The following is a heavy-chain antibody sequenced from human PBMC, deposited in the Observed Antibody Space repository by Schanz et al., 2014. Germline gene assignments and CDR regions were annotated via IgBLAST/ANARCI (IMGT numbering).Heavy chain of an antibody. CDR1: SASIRTYY. J-gene: IGHJ3*02. CDR2: IYYSGST. V-gene: IGHV4-59*08. D-gene: IGHD3-9*01. CDR3: ARQILIGAFDI. Sequence: QVQLQEAGPGLVKPAETLSLTCTVSSASIRTYYWSWIRQPPGKGLEWIGYIYYSGSTTYNPSLKSRVTISVNPSKTQFPLKLSSLTAADTAVYYCARQILIGAFDIWGQGTMVTVSS.